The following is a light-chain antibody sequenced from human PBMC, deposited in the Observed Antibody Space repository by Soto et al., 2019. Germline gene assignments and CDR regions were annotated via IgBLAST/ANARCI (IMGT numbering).Light chain of an antibody. CDR3: QQYNNWPPWT. V-gene: IGKV3-15*01. CDR2: GAS. CDR1: QSVSSN. J-gene: IGKJ1*01. Sequence: EIVMTQSPVTLSVSPGERATLSCRASQSVSSNLAWYQQKPGQAPRLLIYGASTRATGIPARFSGSGSVTEFTLTISSLQSEDFAVYYCQQYNNWPPWTFGQGTKVEIK.